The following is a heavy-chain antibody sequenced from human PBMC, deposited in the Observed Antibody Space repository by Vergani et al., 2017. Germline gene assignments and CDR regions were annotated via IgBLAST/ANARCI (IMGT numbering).Heavy chain of an antibody. D-gene: IGHD6-19*01. CDR1: GNIFTNQY. V-gene: IGHV1-46*01. J-gene: IGHJ5*02. Sequence: QVSLVQSGAEVKKPGASVKISCRASGNIFTNQYFHWVRQAPGQGLEWMGMIAPSVGRTTFAPKVLGRLNMTTDASTSSAYMELSSLGSDDTAIYFCARDTNDVLSGANWLDPWGQGTLVTVSS. CDR2: IAPSVGRT. CDR3: ARDTNDVLSGANWLDP.